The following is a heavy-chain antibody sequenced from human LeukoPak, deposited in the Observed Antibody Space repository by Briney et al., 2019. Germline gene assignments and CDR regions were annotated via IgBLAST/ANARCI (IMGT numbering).Heavy chain of an antibody. CDR3: TRDAYSTGWNSDY. Sequence: GGSLRLSCKGSGFTSTDYGTSWVRRAPGKGLEWVGCIRSKASGATIEYAASVKGRFSIARDDSKNIAYLQMNSLKSEDTAVYYCTRDAYSTGWNSDYWGQGTLVTVSS. J-gene: IGHJ4*02. V-gene: IGHV3-49*04. D-gene: IGHD6-19*01. CDR1: GFTSTDYG. CDR2: IRSKASGATI.